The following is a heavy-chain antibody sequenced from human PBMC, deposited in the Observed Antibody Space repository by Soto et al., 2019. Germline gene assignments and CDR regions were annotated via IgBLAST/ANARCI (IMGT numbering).Heavy chain of an antibody. V-gene: IGHV1-8*01. CDR2: MNPNSGNT. CDR3: ARGLSNSGWYLGEDAFDI. CDR1: GYTFTSYD. D-gene: IGHD6-19*01. Sequence: ASVKVSCKASGYTFTSYDINWVRQATGQGLEWMGWMNPNSGNTGYAQKFQGRVTMTRNTSIGKAYMELSSLRSEDTALYYCARGLSNSGWYLGEDAFDIWGQGTMVTVSS. J-gene: IGHJ3*02.